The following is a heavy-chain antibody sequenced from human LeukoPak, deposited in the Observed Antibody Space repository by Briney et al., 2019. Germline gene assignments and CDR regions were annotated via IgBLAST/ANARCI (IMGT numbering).Heavy chain of an antibody. Sequence: ASVKVSCKASGYTFTSYYMHWVRQAPGQGLERMGIINPSGGSTSYAQKFQGRVTMTRDTSTSTVYMELSSLRSEDTAVYYCAREEQQLGKIDYWGQGTLVTVSS. D-gene: IGHD6-13*01. V-gene: IGHV1-46*01. CDR1: GYTFTSYY. J-gene: IGHJ4*02. CDR3: AREEQQLGKIDY. CDR2: INPSGGST.